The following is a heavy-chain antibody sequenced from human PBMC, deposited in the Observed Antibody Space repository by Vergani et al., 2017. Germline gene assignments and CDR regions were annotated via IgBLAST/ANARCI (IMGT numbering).Heavy chain of an antibody. CDR3: AKTGGSYYYYYYGMDV. V-gene: IGHV3-23*01. D-gene: IGHD3-10*01. CDR2: ISGSGGST. Sequence: EVQLLESGGGLVQPGGSLRLSCAASGFTFNNYAMSWVRQAPGKGLEWVSAISGSGGSTYYADSVKGRFTISRDNSYNTLYLQMDSLRVEDTAVYYCAKTGGSYYYYYYGMDVWGQGTTVTVSS. J-gene: IGHJ6*02. CDR1: GFTFNNYA.